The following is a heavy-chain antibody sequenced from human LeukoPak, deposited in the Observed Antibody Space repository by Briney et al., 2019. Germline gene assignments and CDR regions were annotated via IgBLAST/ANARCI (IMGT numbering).Heavy chain of an antibody. CDR3: ARDPSAVAGYFDC. J-gene: IGHJ4*01. V-gene: IGHV4-4*07. CDR1: GGSISSYY. D-gene: IGHD6-19*01. Sequence: SETLSLTCTVSGGSISSYYWSWIRQPAGKGLEWIGRIYSSGSTEYSPSLKSRVTMSVDTSKNQFSLKLSSVTAADTAVYYCARDPSAVAGYFDCWGQGPLVTVSS. CDR2: IYSSGST.